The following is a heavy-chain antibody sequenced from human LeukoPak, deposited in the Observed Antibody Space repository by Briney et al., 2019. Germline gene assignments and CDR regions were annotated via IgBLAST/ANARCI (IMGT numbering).Heavy chain of an antibody. CDR2: INPNSGGT. D-gene: IGHD5-12*01. CDR3: ARIAGEYSGYDSGYSFDY. CDR1: GYTFTGYY. V-gene: IGHV1-2*02. J-gene: IGHJ4*02. Sequence: GASVKVSCKASGYTFTGYYMHWVRQAPGQGLEWMGWINPNSGGTNYAQKFQGRVTMTRDTSISTAYMELSRLRSDDTAVYYCARIAGEYSGYDSGYSFDYWGQGTLVTVSS.